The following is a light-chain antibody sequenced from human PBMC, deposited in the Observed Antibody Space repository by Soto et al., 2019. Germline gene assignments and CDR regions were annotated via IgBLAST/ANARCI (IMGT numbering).Light chain of an antibody. J-gene: IGKJ4*01. CDR3: QQRQYWPPLT. CDR2: DAS. V-gene: IGKV3-11*01. CDR1: QSVSTY. Sequence: EVVLTQSPATLSLSPGERATLSCRASQSVSTYLAWYQQKPGQAPRLLISDASNRATGIPARFSASGSGTDFTLTISSLAPEDFAVYYCQQRQYWPPLTFGGGTKVEMK.